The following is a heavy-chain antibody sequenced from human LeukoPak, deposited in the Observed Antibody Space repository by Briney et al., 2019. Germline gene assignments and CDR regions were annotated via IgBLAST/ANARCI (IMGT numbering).Heavy chain of an antibody. CDR1: GDSISSFY. CDR3: ARDVAGNTFDY. CDR2: IYTSGST. J-gene: IGHJ4*02. Sequence: SETLSLTCTVSGDSISSFYWGWIRQPAGKGLEWIGRIYTSGSTNYNPSLKSRVTMSVDTSKNQFSLNLSSVTAADTAVYYCARDVAGNTFDYWGQGTLVTVSS. V-gene: IGHV4-4*07. D-gene: IGHD5-12*01.